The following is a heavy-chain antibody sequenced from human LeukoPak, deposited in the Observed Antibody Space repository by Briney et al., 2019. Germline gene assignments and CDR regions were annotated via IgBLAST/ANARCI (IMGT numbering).Heavy chain of an antibody. D-gene: IGHD3-22*01. CDR2: IKQDGNEK. CDR1: GLTFTSYW. J-gene: IGHJ5*02. V-gene: IGHV3-7*01. Sequence: QSGGSLRLSCAASGLTFTSYWMSWVRQAPGKGLEWVANIKQDGNEKYYVDSVSGRFTISRDNAKNSLYLQMNSLRAEDTAVYYCARTVRGRYYDSSGYPDHWGQGTLVTVSS. CDR3: ARTVRGRYYDSSGYPDH.